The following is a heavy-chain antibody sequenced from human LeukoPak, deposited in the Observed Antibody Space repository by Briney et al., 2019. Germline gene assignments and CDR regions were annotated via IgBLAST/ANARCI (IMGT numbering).Heavy chain of an antibody. CDR2: INPSGGST. J-gene: IGHJ6*02. CDR3: ARDEDIVVVVADDYYYYGMDV. V-gene: IGHV1-46*01. Sequence: GASVKVSCKVSGYTLTELSMHWVRQAPGQGLEWMGIINPSGGSTSYAQKFQGRVTMTRDTSTSTVYMELSSLRSEDTAVYYCARDEDIVVVVADDYYYYGMDVWGQGTTVTVSS. CDR1: GYTLTELS. D-gene: IGHD2-15*01.